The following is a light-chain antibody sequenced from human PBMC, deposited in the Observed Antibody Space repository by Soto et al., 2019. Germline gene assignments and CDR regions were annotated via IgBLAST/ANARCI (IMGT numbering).Light chain of an antibody. Sequence: EMVMTQSPATLSVSPGERATLSCRASQSVSSKLAWYQQKPGQAPRLLIYDTSTRATGIPARFSGSGSGTEFTLTISSLQPKDLGVYYCKQYSQWPPFTFGQGTRLEIK. CDR3: KQYSQWPPFT. V-gene: IGKV3-15*01. CDR1: QSVSSK. CDR2: DTS. J-gene: IGKJ5*01.